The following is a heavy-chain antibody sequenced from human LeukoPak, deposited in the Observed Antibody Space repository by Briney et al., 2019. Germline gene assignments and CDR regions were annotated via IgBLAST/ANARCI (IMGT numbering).Heavy chain of an antibody. CDR3: ARGQVSSSSTIAY. V-gene: IGHV3-21*01. CDR1: GFTFSSYS. J-gene: IGHJ4*02. D-gene: IGHD6-6*01. CDR2: ISSSSSYI. Sequence: GGSLRLSCAASGFTFSSYSMNWVRQAPGKGLEWVSSISSSSSYIYYADSVKGRFTISRDNAKNSLYLQMNSLRAEDTAVYYCARGQVSSSSTIAYWGQGTLVTVSS.